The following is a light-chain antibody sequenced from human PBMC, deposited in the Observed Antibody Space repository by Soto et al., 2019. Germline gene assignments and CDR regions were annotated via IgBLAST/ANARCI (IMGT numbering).Light chain of an antibody. CDR1: SRDVGGYNY. V-gene: IGLV2-8*01. Sequence: QSALTQPPSASGSPGQSVTISCTGTSRDVGGYNYVSWYQQHPGKAPKLMIYEVSKRPSGVPDRFSGSKSGNTASLTVSGLQAEDEADYYCSSYAGSNNWVFGGETKLTVL. CDR3: SSYAGSNNWV. J-gene: IGLJ3*02. CDR2: EVS.